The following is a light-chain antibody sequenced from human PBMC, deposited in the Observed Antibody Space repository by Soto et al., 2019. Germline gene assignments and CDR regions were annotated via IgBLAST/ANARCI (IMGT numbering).Light chain of an antibody. V-gene: IGLV2-14*01. CDR2: EVS. CDR1: SSDVGGYNY. CDR3: RSYTSSSTSG. J-gene: IGLJ1*01. Sequence: QSALTQPASVSGSPGQSITISCTGTSSDVGGYNYVSWYQQHPGKAPKLMIYEVSNRPSGVSNRFSGSKSGNTASLTISGLQAEDEADYYCRSYTSSSTSGFGTGTKLTVL.